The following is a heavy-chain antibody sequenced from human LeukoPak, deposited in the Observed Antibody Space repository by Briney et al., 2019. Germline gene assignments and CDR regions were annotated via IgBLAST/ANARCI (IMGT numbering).Heavy chain of an antibody. CDR3: ARDRGELLPGYYYYGMDV. CDR2: IYSGGST. V-gene: IGHV3-66*01. CDR1: GFTVSSNY. D-gene: IGHD1-26*01. Sequence: PGGSLRLSCAASGFTVSSNYMSWVRQAPGKGLEWVSDIYSGGSTYYADSVKGRFTISRDNSKNTLYLQMNSLRAEDTAVYYCARDRGELLPGYYYYGMDVWGQGTTVTVSS. J-gene: IGHJ6*02.